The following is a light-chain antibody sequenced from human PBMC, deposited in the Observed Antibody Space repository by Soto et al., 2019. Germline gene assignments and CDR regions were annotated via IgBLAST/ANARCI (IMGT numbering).Light chain of an antibody. CDR3: SSYAGSNSLL. Sequence: QSVLTQPPSASGSPGQSVTISCTGTSSDVGAYNYNYVSWYQHHPGKAPKLVIYEVSKRPSGVPDRFSGSKSGNTASLTVSGLQADDEADYYCSSYAGSNSLLFGGGTQLTVL. CDR1: SSDVGAYNYNY. J-gene: IGLJ2*01. CDR2: EVS. V-gene: IGLV2-8*01.